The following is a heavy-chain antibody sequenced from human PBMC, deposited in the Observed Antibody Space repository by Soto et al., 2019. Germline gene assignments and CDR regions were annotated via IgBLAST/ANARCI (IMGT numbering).Heavy chain of an antibody. J-gene: IGHJ6*02. CDR3: GRRHSGDVEIVAGAENFDYYGMDV. D-gene: IGHD2-2*01. V-gene: IGHV4-39*01. CDR2: VDDTGST. Sequence: QLQLQESGPGLVKPSETLSLTCTVSGDSISSSLYYWGWIRQPPGKGLEWIGSVDDTGSTYYNPSLKGQVTISVDTSKNQFSLKMRSVTAADTAVYYCGRRHSGDVEIVAGAENFDYYGMDVWGQGTTVIVSS. CDR1: GDSISSSLYY.